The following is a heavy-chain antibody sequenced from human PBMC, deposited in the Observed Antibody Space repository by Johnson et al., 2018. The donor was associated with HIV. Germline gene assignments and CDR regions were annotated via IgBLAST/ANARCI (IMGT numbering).Heavy chain of an antibody. V-gene: IGHV3-30*18. CDR3: AKDLVDTAMDDAFDI. D-gene: IGHD5-18*01. CDR1: GFTFSNYD. J-gene: IGHJ3*02. Sequence: QMLLVESGGGVVQPGRSLRLSCAASGFTFSNYDMHWVRQAPGKGLEWVAVISYDGSNKYYADSVKGRFTISRDNSKNTLYLQMNSLRAEDTAVYYCAKDLVDTAMDDAFDIWGQGTMVTVSS. CDR2: ISYDGSNK.